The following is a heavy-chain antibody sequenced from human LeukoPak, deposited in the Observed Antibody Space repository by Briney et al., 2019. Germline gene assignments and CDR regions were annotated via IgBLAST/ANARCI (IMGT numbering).Heavy chain of an antibody. J-gene: IGHJ4*02. D-gene: IGHD2-15*01. CDR1: AFTFSDYY. CDR3: ARVYCSGGSCYDY. CDR2: ISSSSSYT. V-gene: IGHV3-11*05. Sequence: GGSLRLSCAASAFTFSDYYMSWIRHAPGKGLEWVSYISSSSSYTNYADSVKGRFTISRDNAKNSLYLQMNSLRAEDTAVYYCARVYCSGGSCYDYWGQGTLVTVSS.